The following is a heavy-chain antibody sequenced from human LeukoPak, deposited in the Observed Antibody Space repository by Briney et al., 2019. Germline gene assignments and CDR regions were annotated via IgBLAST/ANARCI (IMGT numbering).Heavy chain of an antibody. Sequence: SENLSLTCSVTGGSISSYYWSWIRQPAGKGLEWIGRIYTSGSTTNYNPSLKSRVTLSVDMSKNLFSLRLSSVTAADTAVYYCARDSFYGGSSCFDPWGQGTLVTVSS. CDR1: GGSISSYY. V-gene: IGHV4-4*07. CDR3: ARDSFYGGSSCFDP. D-gene: IGHD4-23*01. J-gene: IGHJ5*02. CDR2: IYTSGSTT.